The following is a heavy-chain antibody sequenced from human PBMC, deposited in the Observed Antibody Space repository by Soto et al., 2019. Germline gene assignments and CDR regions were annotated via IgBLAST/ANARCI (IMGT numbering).Heavy chain of an antibody. CDR2: IYSGGST. V-gene: IGHV3-53*04. CDR3: ARGTLDYDILTGSLDY. Sequence: GGSLRLSCAASGFTVSSNYMSWVRQAPGKGLEWVSVIYSGGSTYYADSVKGRFTISRHNSKNTLYLQMNSLRAEDTAVYYCARGTLDYDILTGSLDYWGQGTLVTVSS. J-gene: IGHJ4*02. CDR1: GFTVSSNY. D-gene: IGHD3-9*01.